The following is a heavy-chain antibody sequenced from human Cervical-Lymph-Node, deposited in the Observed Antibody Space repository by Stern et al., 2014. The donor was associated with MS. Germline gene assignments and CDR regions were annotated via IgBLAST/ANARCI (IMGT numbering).Heavy chain of an antibody. V-gene: IGHV1-8*01. Sequence: VQLVESGAEVRKPGASVKVSCKASGYTFTTYDINCVGQANGPGLEWMGWMKPNSGNTGYAEKFQGRVIMTQETSLSTAYMVCDSLTSEDTAVYYCARVANSGNYFMRFFQHWGQGTLVTVSS. CDR3: ARVANSGNYFMRFFQH. D-gene: IGHD1-26*01. CDR2: MKPNSGNT. CDR1: GYTFTTYD. J-gene: IGHJ1*01.